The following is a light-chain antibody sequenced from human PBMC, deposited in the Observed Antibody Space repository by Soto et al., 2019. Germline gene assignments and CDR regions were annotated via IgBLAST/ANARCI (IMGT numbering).Light chain of an antibody. CDR1: QTVNANY. CDR3: HQSNTSPYT. V-gene: IGKV3-20*01. Sequence: DIVLTQSPGTLSLSPGERATLSCRASQTVNANYLTWFQQKPGQAPRLLIYGASSRATGIPDRFSGSGSGTDFTLTISSLEPEDFAVYYCHQSNTSPYTFGRGTKLEIK. J-gene: IGKJ2*01. CDR2: GAS.